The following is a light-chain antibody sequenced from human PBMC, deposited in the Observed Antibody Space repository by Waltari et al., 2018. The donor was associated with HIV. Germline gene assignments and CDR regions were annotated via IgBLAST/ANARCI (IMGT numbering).Light chain of an antibody. Sequence: SYALTQPPSVSVAPGKTARITCGGDNIGGKLVPWYQQKPGQAPVLVICDESDRPSGIPERFSGSNSGNPATLTISRVEGGDEADYYCQVWVDSRDVAVIFGGGTKLTVL. CDR2: DES. J-gene: IGLJ2*01. CDR3: QVWVDSRDVAVI. V-gene: IGLV3-21*04. CDR1: NIGGKL.